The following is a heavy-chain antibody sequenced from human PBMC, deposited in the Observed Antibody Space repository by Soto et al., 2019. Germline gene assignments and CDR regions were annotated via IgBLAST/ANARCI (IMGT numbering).Heavy chain of an antibody. D-gene: IGHD4-4*01. CDR2: IYSGGST. Sequence: GGSLRLSCAASGFTVSSNYMSWVRQAPGKGLEWVSVIYSGGSTYYADSVKGRFTISRHNSKNTLYLQMNSLRAEDTAVYYCARLIGEGSTVTFFSRDYYYYYMDVWGKGTTVTVSS. V-gene: IGHV3-53*04. J-gene: IGHJ6*03. CDR1: GFTVSSNY. CDR3: ARLIGEGSTVTFFSRDYYYYYMDV.